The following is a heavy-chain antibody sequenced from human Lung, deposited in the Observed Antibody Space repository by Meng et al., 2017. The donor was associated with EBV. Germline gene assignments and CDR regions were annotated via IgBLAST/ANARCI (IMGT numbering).Heavy chain of an antibody. CDR3: ASESGRGFTPDY. J-gene: IGHJ4*02. Sequence: QVHLLQSGAEEKKSGAYVRVFCEASGYTFASYGISWLRQAPGQGLEWMGWFVNNVDTYSAQKFQGRVTMTTDTHTSTHYMDLSGLRSEDTAVYYCASESGRGFTPDYWGQGTLVTVSS. V-gene: IGHV1-18*01. CDR1: GYTFASYG. D-gene: IGHD3-10*01. CDR2: FVNNVDT.